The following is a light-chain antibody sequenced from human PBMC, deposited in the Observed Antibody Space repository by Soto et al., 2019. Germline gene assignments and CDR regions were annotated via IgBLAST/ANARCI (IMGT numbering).Light chain of an antibody. CDR3: AAWDDSLRGVV. J-gene: IGLJ2*01. V-gene: IGLV1-47*01. CDR1: TSNIEKFY. CDR2: RDN. Sequence: QSVLTQPPSASATPGQRVTISCSGCTSNIEKFYVYWYQQLPGTAPKLLVYRDNQRPSGVPDRFSGSKSGTSASLAISGLRSDDEADYYCAAWDDSLRGVVFGGGTKVTVL.